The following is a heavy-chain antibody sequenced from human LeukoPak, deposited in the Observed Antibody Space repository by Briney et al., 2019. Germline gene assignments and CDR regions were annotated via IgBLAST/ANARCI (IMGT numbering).Heavy chain of an antibody. CDR2: ISTSGST. J-gene: IGHJ5*02. Sequence: SETLSLTCTVSGASFSSYYCTWIRQPAGKGLEWIGRISTSGSTDYNPSLKRRVTLSVDTSKNQFSLKLRSVTAADTAVYYCARDPGYSGFETRGWFDPWGQGTLVTVSS. CDR1: GASFSSYY. V-gene: IGHV4-4*07. D-gene: IGHD5-12*01. CDR3: ARDPGYSGFETRGWFDP.